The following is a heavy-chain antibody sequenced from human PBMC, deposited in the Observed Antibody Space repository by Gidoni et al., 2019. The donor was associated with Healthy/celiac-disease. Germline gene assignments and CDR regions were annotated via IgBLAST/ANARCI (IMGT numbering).Heavy chain of an antibody. V-gene: IGHV3-23*04. J-gene: IGHJ4*02. D-gene: IGHD3-3*01. CDR1: GFTFSSYA. CDR3: AKDFGGSLYYFDY. Sequence: EVQLVESGGGLVQPGGSLRLTCAASGFTFSSYAMSWVRQAQGKWLEWVSAISGSGGSTYYADSVKGRFTISRDNSKNTLYLQMNSLRAEDTAVYYCAKDFGGSLYYFDYWGQGTLVTVSS. CDR2: ISGSGGST.